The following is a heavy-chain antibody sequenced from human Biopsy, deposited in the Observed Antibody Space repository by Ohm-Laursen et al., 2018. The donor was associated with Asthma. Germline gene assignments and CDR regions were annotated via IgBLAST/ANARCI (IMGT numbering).Heavy chain of an antibody. CDR2: LSYDGREK. V-gene: IGHV3-30*03. CDR3: GRDMGGFGSGWFPVEF. Sequence: SLRLSCAASGFRLGGYGMHWVRQAPGKGLEWVALLSYDGREKYSSDSVKGRFTISRDKSKNMLFLQMNSLRAEDTALYHCGRDMGGFGSGWFPVEFWGQGTLVTVSS. CDR1: GFRLGGYG. D-gene: IGHD6-19*01. J-gene: IGHJ4*02.